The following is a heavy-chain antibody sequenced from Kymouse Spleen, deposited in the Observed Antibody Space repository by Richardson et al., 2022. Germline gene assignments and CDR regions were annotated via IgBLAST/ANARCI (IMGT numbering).Heavy chain of an antibody. D-gene: IGHD1-7*01,IGHD3-16*02. V-gene: IGHV4-34*01. Sequence: QVQLQQWGAGLLKPSETLSLTCAVYGGSFSGYYWSWIRQPPGKGLEWIGEINHSGSTNYNPSLKSRVTISVDTSKNQFSLKLSSVTAADTAVYYCARVMELWGYFQHWGQGTLVTVSS. CDR1: GGSFSGYY. CDR3: ARVMELWGYFQH. CDR2: INHSGST. J-gene: IGHJ1*01.